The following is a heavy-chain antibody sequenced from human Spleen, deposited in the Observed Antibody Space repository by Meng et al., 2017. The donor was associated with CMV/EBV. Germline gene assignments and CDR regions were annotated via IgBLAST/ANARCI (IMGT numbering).Heavy chain of an antibody. CDR2: ISGNNGHT. J-gene: IGHJ6*02. D-gene: IGHD2-21*02. V-gene: IGHV1-18*01. Sequence: ASVKVSCKASGYTFNTYAISWVRQAPGQGLEWMGWISGNNGHTNYAQKLQGRVTMTTDTSTSTAHMELRSLRSDDTAVYSCARSSCDGDCYSSFYYGMDVWGQGTMVTVSS. CDR1: GYTFNTYA. CDR3: ARSSCDGDCYSSFYYGMDV.